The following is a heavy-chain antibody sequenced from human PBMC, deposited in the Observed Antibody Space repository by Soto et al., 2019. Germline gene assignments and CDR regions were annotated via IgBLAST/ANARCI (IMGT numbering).Heavy chain of an antibody. CDR3: ARDRAVAGTRRLGYYYGIHV. CDR2: INPSGGST. CDR1: GYTFTSYY. V-gene: IGHV1-46*01. J-gene: IGHJ6*02. Sequence: ASVKVSCKASGYTFTSYYMHWVRQAPGQGLEWMGIINPSGGSTSYAQKFQGRVTMTRDTSTSTVYMELSSLRSEDTAVYYCARDRAVAGTRRLGYYYGIHVWGQGTTVTVSS. D-gene: IGHD6-19*01.